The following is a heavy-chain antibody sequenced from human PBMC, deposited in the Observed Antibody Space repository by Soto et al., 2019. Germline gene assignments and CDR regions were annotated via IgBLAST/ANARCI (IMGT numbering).Heavy chain of an antibody. CDR3: ARGMRTGTYYDFWSGEGDEAFDI. D-gene: IGHD3-3*01. J-gene: IGHJ3*02. CDR2: INPNSGGT. Sequence: ASLKVSCKASGYTFIGYYMHWVRQAPGQGLEWMGWINPNSGGTNYAQKFQGWVTMTRGTSISTAYMELSRLRSDDTAVYYCARGMRTGTYYDFWSGEGDEAFDIWGQGTMVTVSS. V-gene: IGHV1-2*04. CDR1: GYTFIGYY.